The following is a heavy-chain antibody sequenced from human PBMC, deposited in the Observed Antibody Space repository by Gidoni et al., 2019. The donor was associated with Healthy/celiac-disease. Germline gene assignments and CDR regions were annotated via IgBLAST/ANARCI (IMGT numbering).Heavy chain of an antibody. V-gene: IGHV3-30*03. D-gene: IGHD3-22*01. CDR3: ATENSSGYYGNYFDY. J-gene: IGHJ4*02. Sequence: QVQLVESVGGVVQPGRSLRLSCAASVFTFSCYGMHWVRQAPGKGLELVACISYEGSNKYYADSVKGRFTISRDNSKNTLYLQMNSLRAEDTAVYYCATENSSGYYGNYFDYWGQGTLVTVSS. CDR2: ISYEGSNK. CDR1: VFTFSCYG.